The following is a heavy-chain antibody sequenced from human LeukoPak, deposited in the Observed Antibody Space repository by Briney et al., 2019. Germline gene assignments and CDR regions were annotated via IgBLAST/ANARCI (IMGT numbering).Heavy chain of an antibody. CDR2: IYSGGST. V-gene: IGHV3-66*01. D-gene: IGHD3-3*01. CDR3: AREGLAQTGDFWSGYRYYMDV. CDR1: EFSVGSNY. J-gene: IGHJ6*03. Sequence: GGSLRLSCAASEFSVGSNYMTWVRQAPGKGLEWVSLIYSGGSTYYADSVKGRFTISRDNSKNTLYLQMNSLRAEDTAVYYCAREGLAQTGDFWSGYRYYMDVWGKGTTVTVSS.